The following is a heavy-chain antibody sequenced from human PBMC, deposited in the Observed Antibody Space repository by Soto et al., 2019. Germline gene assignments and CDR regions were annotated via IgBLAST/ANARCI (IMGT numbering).Heavy chain of an antibody. J-gene: IGHJ6*02. D-gene: IGHD6-19*01. V-gene: IGHV3-23*01. CDR2: ISGSGGST. CDR1: GFTFSSYA. Sequence: EVQLLESGGGLVQPGGSLRLSCAASGFTFSSYAMSWVRQAPGKGLEWVSAISGSGGSTYYADSVKGQFTISRDNSKNTLYLQMNSLRAEDTAVYYCAKDLLGGWYTYYGMDVWGQGTTVTVSS. CDR3: AKDLLGGWYTYYGMDV.